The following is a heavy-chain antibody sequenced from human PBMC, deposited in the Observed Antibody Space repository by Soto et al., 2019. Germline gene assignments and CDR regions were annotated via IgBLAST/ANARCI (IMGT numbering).Heavy chain of an antibody. V-gene: IGHV3-21*01. D-gene: IGHD2-21*02. CDR3: AREALYCGGDCYTPDY. Sequence: VQLVESGGGVVQPGRSLRLSCAASGFTFSTYGMHWVRQAPGKGLEWVSSISSSSSYIYYADSVKGRFTISRDNAKNSLYLQMDSLRAEDTAVYYCAREALYCGGDCYTPDYWGQGTLVTVSS. CDR2: ISSSSSYI. CDR1: GFTFSTYG. J-gene: IGHJ4*02.